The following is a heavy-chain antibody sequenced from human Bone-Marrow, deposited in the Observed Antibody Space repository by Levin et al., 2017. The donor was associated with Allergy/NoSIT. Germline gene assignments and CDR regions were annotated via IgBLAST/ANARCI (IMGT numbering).Heavy chain of an antibody. V-gene: IGHV3-9*01. CDR3: ATTAPVYYYAIDV. J-gene: IGHJ6*02. D-gene: IGHD4-11*01. CDR1: GFTFNDFA. Sequence: SLKISCEASGFTFNDFAMHWVRQIPGKGLEWVTGIMWNSARMDYADSVKGRFTISRDNSKNTLYLQMNSLRVEDTAIYYCATTAPVYYYAIDVWGQGTTVTVSS. CDR2: IMWNSARM.